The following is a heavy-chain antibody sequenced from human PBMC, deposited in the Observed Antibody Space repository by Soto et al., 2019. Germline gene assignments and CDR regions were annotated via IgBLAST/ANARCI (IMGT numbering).Heavy chain of an antibody. V-gene: IGHV4-39*01. CDR2: IYYSGST. Sequence: QLQLQESGPGLVKPSETLSLTCTVSGGSISSSSYYWGWIRQPPGKGLEWIGSIYYSGSTYYNPSVKGRVDISVDTSKSQLSLKLSSVTAADTAVYYCARRRSGSSYTPESFQHWGQGTLVTVSS. D-gene: IGHD1-26*01. J-gene: IGHJ1*01. CDR3: ARRRSGSSYTPESFQH. CDR1: GGSISSSSYY.